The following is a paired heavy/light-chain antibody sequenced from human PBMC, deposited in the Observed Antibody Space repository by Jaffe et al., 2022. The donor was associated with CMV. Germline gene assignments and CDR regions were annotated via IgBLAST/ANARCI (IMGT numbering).Heavy chain of an antibody. Sequence: EVQLLESGGGLVQPGGSLRISCAASRFTFNRYDINWVRQAPGKGLEWVSEISAVLRTFYADSVKGRFTVSRDNSKNTAFLQMDNLSADDTAVYYCATRESCADGVCYGLDYWGQGTLVTVSS. V-gene: IGHV3-23*01. CDR3: ATRESCADGVCYGLDY. CDR2: ISAVLRT. CDR1: RFTFNRYD. J-gene: IGHJ4*02. D-gene: IGHD2-8*01.
Light chain of an antibody. CDR1: QSISKW. CDR2: KAS. CDR3: QQYSNYPWA. Sequence: DIQMTQSPSTLSASVGDRVTITCRASQSISKWLAWYQQKPGKAPDVLIYKASSLKSGVPSRFSGSGSGTEFTLTISSLQPDDFATYYCQQYSNYPWAFGQGTRVEI. V-gene: IGKV1-5*03. J-gene: IGKJ1*01.